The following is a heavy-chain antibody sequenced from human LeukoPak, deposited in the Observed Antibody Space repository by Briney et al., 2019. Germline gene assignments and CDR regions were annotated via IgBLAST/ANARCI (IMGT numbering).Heavy chain of an antibody. Sequence: PGGSLRLSCAASGFTFSSYAMTWVRLAPGKGLEWVSTLSGRGDDPYYADSVKGRLTISRDNSKNTLYLQINSLRADDTAVYYCATLIPTSSSRYFAYWGQGTLVTVSS. V-gene: IGHV3-23*01. CDR3: ATLIPTSSSRYFAY. D-gene: IGHD6-6*01. CDR2: LSGRGDDP. CDR1: GFTFSSYA. J-gene: IGHJ4*02.